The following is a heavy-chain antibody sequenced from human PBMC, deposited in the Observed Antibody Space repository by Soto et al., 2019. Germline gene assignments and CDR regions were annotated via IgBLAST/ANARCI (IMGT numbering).Heavy chain of an antibody. CDR1: GFTFSNYW. D-gene: IGHD5-12*01. CDR3: ARDGGYGTPFDY. J-gene: IGHJ4*02. CDR2: IPSDGTNT. V-gene: IGHV3-74*01. Sequence: PGGSLRLSCAASGFTFSNYWIHWVRQVPGKGLMVVSRIPSDGTNTAYAASVKGRFPVSRDNAKNMVYLQMNSLKAEDTAVYYCARDGGYGTPFDYWGQGTLVTVSS.